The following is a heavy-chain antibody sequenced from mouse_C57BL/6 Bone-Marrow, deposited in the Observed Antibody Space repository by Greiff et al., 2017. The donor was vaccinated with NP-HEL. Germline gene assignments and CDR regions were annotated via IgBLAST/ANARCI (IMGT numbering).Heavy chain of an antibody. CDR1: GYSITSDY. CDR2: ISYSGST. D-gene: IGHD2-2*01. Sequence: EVKLVESGPGLAKPSQTLSLTCSVTGYSITSDYWNWIRKFPGNKLEYMGYISYSGSTYYNPSLKSRISITRDTSKNKYYLQLNSVTTEDTATYYCARSPLWLRRNYYAMDYWGQGTSVTVSS. V-gene: IGHV3-8*01. CDR3: ARSPLWLRRNYYAMDY. J-gene: IGHJ4*01.